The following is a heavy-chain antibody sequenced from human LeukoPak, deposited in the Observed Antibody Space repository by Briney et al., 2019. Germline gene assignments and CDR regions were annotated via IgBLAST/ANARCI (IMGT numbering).Heavy chain of an antibody. D-gene: IGHD4-17*01. Sequence: SETLSLTCAVYGGSFSGYYWSWIRQPPGKGLEWIGEINHSGSTNYNPSLKSRVTISVDTSKNQFSLRLSSVTAADTAVYYCARGNYGGNSSREQSWGQGTLVTVSS. V-gene: IGHV4-34*01. CDR3: ARGNYGGNSSREQS. CDR1: GGSFSGYY. J-gene: IGHJ4*02. CDR2: INHSGST.